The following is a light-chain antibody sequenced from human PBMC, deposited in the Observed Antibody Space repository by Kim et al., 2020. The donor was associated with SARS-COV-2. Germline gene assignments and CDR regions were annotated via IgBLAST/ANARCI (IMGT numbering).Light chain of an antibody. J-gene: IGKJ2*01. Sequence: DIQMTQSPSSLSASVGDRVTITCRASQSISIYLNWYQQKPGKAPKLLIYAASTLQSGVSSRFSGSGSGTDFTLTISSLQPEDFATYYCQHSYTSPPYTFGQGTKLEI. V-gene: IGKV1-39*01. CDR3: QHSYTSPPYT. CDR2: AAS. CDR1: QSISIY.